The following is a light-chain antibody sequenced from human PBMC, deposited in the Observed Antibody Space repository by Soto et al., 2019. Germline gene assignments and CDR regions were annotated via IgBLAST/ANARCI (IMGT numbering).Light chain of an antibody. Sequence: DIQLTQSPSFLSASVGDRVTITCRASQGISSYLAWYQQKPGKAPKLLIYAASTLQSGVPSRFSGGGFGTDSTLTIGSLQTKFFATYYCQQLNSSPLTLGGGTKVKIK. CDR2: AAS. CDR3: QQLNSSPLT. V-gene: IGKV1-9*01. CDR1: QGISSY. J-gene: IGKJ4*01.